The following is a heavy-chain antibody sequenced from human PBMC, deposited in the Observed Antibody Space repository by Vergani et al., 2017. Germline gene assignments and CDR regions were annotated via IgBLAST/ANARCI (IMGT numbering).Heavy chain of an antibody. V-gene: IGHV4-4*09. D-gene: IGHD4-23*01. CDR2: IYTSGST. CDR1: GGSISSYY. Sequence: QVQLQESGPGLVKPSETLSLTCTVSGGSISSYYWSWIRQPPGKGLEWIGYIYTSGSTNYNPSLKSRVTISVDTSQNQFSLKRSSVTAAETAVYYCAKHHYHDYGGNLIFDYWGQGTLVTVSA. CDR3: AKHHYHDYGGNLIFDY. J-gene: IGHJ4*02.